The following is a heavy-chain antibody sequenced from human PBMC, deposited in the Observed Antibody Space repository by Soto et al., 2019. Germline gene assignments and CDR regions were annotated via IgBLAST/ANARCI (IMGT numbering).Heavy chain of an antibody. CDR1: GGSIISGEYY. CDR2: IYYSGIT. J-gene: IGHJ5*02. CDR3: ARYGSGSSVWFAP. V-gene: IGHV4-30-4*02. D-gene: IGHD3-10*01. Sequence: SGTLSRTCIVAGGSIISGEYYWSWIRQAPGKGLEWIGLIYYSGITDYNPSLKSRVAISLDTSKTQFSLKLSSVTAADTAVYYCARYGSGSSVWFAPWGQGTLVTVSS.